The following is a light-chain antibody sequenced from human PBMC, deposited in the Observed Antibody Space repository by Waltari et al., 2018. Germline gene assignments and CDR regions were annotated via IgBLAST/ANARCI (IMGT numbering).Light chain of an antibody. CDR3: CSYAGANLVI. J-gene: IGLJ2*01. CDR1: SSDIGSYSL. V-gene: IGLV2-23*02. Sequence: QSALTQPASVSGSPGQSIPISCRGTSSDIGSYSLVSCYQQHPGKAPKLIIHEVSGRPSGVSDRFSGSKSGNTASLTISGLQTEDEATFYCCSYAGANLVIFGGGTRVTVL. CDR2: EVS.